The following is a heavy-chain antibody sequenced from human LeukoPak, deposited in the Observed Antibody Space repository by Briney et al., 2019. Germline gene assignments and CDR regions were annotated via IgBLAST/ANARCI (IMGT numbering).Heavy chain of an antibody. D-gene: IGHD3-10*01. CDR3: ASVLWFGGIFFDY. CDR1: GFTFSDYY. V-gene: IGHV3-11*01. CDR2: ISSSSDTI. J-gene: IGHJ4*02. Sequence: GGSLRLSCAASGFTFSDYYMSWIRQAPGKGLEWVSYISSSSDTIYYADSVKGRFTISRDNAKNSLYLQMNSLRAEDTAVYYCASVLWFGGIFFDYWGQGTLVTVSS.